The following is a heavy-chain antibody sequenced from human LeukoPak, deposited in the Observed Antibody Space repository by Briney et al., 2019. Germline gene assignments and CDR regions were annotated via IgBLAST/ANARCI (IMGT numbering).Heavy chain of an antibody. CDR1: GFTFSSYG. D-gene: IGHD1-26*01. CDR2: IWYDGSNK. J-gene: IGHJ5*02. CDR3: AREGVGRGVGASWFDP. Sequence: HPGGSLRLSCAASGFTFSSYGMHWVRQAPGKGLEWVAVIWYDGSNKYYADSVKGRFTISRDNSKNTLYLQMNSLRAEDTAVYYRAREGVGRGVGASWFDPWGQGTLVTVSS. V-gene: IGHV3-33*01.